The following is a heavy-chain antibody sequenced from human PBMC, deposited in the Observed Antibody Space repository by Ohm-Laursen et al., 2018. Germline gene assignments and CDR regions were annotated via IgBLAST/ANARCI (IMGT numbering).Heavy chain of an antibody. V-gene: IGHV3-7*01. Sequence: SLRLSCAASGFSFSSYWMNWVRQAPGRGLEWVASIKEDGSETYSVDSVKGRFTISRDNAENSLYLQMNSLRADDTAVYYWAREQFDYNVPLPRGGMDVWGQGTTVTVSS. CDR2: IKEDGSET. D-gene: IGHD4/OR15-4a*01. J-gene: IGHJ6*02. CDR3: AREQFDYNVPLPRGGMDV. CDR1: GFSFSSYW.